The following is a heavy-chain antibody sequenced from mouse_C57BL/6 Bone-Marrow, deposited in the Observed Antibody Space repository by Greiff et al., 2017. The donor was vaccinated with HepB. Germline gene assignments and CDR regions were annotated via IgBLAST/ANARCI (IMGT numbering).Heavy chain of an antibody. CDR3: ARWEAVPYYFDY. V-gene: IGHV1-81*01. Sequence: QVQLKESGAELARPGASVKLSCKASGYTFTSYGISWVKQRTGQGLEWIGEIYPRSGNTYYNEKFKGKATLTADKSSSTGYMELRSLTSEDSAVYFGARWEAVPYYFDYWGQGTTLTVSS. J-gene: IGHJ2*01. CDR2: IYPRSGNT. CDR1: GYTFTSYG. D-gene: IGHD3-3*01.